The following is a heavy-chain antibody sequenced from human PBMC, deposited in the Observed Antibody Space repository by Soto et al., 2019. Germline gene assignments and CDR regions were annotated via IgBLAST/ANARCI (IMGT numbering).Heavy chain of an antibody. J-gene: IGHJ4*02. CDR3: AKGWKGFGEFQPIDY. CDR1: GFTFSSYA. V-gene: IGHV3-23*01. CDR2: ISGSGGST. D-gene: IGHD3-10*01. Sequence: EVQLLESGGGLVQPGGSLRLSCAASGFTFSSYAMSWVSQAPGKGLEWVSAISGSGGSTYYADSEKGRFTISRDNSKNTLYTQMNMMRAENTAVYCSAKGWKGFGEFQPIDYWGQGTLVTVSS.